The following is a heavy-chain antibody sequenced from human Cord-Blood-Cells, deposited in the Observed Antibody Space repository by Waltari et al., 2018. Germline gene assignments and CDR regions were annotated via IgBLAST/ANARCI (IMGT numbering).Heavy chain of an antibody. V-gene: IGHV1-46*01. Sequence: QVQLVQSGAEVKKPRASVKGSCKASGYTFTRSYLHWVRPAPGQGLEWMGIINPSGGSTSYAQKFQGRVTMTRDTSTSTVYMELSSLRSEDTAVYYCAREMGFDYWGQGTLVTVSS. J-gene: IGHJ4*02. D-gene: IGHD1-26*01. CDR1: GYTFTRSY. CDR3: AREMGFDY. CDR2: INPSGGST.